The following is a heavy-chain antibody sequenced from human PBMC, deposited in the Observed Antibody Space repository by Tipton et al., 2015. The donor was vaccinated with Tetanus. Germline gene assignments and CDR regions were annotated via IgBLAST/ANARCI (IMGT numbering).Heavy chain of an antibody. CDR1: GGSFSGYY. V-gene: IGHV4-34*01. Sequence: TLSLTCAVYGGSFSGYYWSWIRQPPGKGLEWIGEINHSGSTNYNPSLKSRVTISVDTSKNQFSLRLSSVTAADTAVYYCAIFRIAAAGTSDYWGQGTLVTVSS. J-gene: IGHJ4*02. D-gene: IGHD6-13*01. CDR3: AIFRIAAAGTSDY. CDR2: INHSGST.